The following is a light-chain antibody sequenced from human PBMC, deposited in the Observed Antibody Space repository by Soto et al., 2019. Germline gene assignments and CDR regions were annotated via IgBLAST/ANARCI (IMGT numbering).Light chain of an antibody. J-gene: IGLJ3*02. CDR2: EVS. CDR3: SSYTSSSTSE. Sequence: QSALTQPASVSGSPGQSITISCTGTSTDVGDSNHVSWYQHHPGKAPKLIIYEVSYRPSGVSNRFSGSKSAYTASLTISGLQAEDEADYYCSSYTSSSTSEFGGGTKLTVL. CDR1: STDVGDSNH. V-gene: IGLV2-14*01.